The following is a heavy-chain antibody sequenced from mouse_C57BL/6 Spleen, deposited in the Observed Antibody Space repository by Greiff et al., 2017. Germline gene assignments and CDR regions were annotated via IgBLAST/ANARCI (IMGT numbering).Heavy chain of an antibody. CDR2: IYPGDGDT. CDR3: ARIIHDYDGYYAMDY. Sequence: QVQLQQSGAELVKPGASVKISCKASGYAFSSYWMNWVKQRPGKGLEWIGQIYPGDGDTNYNGKFKGKATLTADKSSSTAYMQLSSLTSEDSAVYFCARIIHDYDGYYAMDYWGQGTSVTVSS. V-gene: IGHV1-80*01. D-gene: IGHD2-4*01. J-gene: IGHJ4*01. CDR1: GYAFSSYW.